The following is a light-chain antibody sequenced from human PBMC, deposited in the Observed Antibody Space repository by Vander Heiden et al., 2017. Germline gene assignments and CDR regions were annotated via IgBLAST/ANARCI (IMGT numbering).Light chain of an antibody. V-gene: IGKV1-39*01. CDR3: QQSYRTSWT. CDR1: QSISSY. Sequence: DIQMTLSPSSLSASVGDRVTITCRASQSISSYLNWYQQKPEKAPKLLNYAASSLQSGVPSRFSGSGSGTDFTLTISSLQPEDFATYYCQQSYRTSWTFGQGTKVEIK. J-gene: IGKJ1*01. CDR2: AAS.